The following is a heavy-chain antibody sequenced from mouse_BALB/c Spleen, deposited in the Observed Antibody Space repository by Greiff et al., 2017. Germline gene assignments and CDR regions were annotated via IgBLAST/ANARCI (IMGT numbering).Heavy chain of an antibody. Sequence: EVKLEESGPSLVKPSQTLSLTCSVTGDSITSGYWNWIRKFPGNKLEYMGYISYSGSTYYNPSLKSRISITRDTSKNQYYLQLNSVTTEDTATYYCARYREGLRDNFDYWGQGTTLTVSS. J-gene: IGHJ2*01. CDR3: ARYREGLRDNFDY. V-gene: IGHV3-8*02. CDR1: GDSITSGY. D-gene: IGHD2-2*01. CDR2: ISYSGST.